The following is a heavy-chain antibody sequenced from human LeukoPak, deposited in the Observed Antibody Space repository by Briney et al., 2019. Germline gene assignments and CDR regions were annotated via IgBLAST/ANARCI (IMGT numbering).Heavy chain of an antibody. D-gene: IGHD3-3*01. Sequence: GGSLRLSCAASGFTFSSYSMNWVRQAPGKGLEWVSYISSSSSTIYYADSVKGRFTISRDNAKNSLYLQMNSLRAEDTAVYYCARGSFWSGYTFWGQGTLVTVSS. CDR3: ARGSFWSGYTF. J-gene: IGHJ4*02. CDR2: ISSSSSTI. V-gene: IGHV3-48*01. CDR1: GFTFSSYS.